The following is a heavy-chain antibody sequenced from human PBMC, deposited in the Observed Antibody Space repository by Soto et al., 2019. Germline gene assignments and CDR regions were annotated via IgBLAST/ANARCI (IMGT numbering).Heavy chain of an antibody. CDR2: ISWLSGNT. CDR3: AKAGRGYSYGHGFDH. CDR1: GFTFDDYA. Sequence: GGSLRLSCAASGFTFDDYAMHWVRQAPGKGLEWVSGISWLSGNTHYADPVKGRFTISRDNAKNSLYLQINSLRDEDTALYYCAKAGRGYSYGHGFDHWGQGTLVTVSS. V-gene: IGHV3-9*01. D-gene: IGHD5-18*01. J-gene: IGHJ4*02.